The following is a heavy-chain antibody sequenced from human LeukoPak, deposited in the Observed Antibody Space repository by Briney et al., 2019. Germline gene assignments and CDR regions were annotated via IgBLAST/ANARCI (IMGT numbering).Heavy chain of an antibody. CDR2: MNPNSGNT. J-gene: IGHJ4*02. V-gene: IGHV1-8*01. CDR1: GYTFTSYD. Sequence: ASVKVSCTASGYTFTSYDINWVRQATGQGLEWMGWMNPNSGNTGYAQKFQGRVTMTRNTSISTAYMELSSLRSEDTAVYYCARLGRLDGGDSSGFDYWGQGTLVTVSS. D-gene: IGHD3-22*01. CDR3: ARLGRLDGGDSSGFDY.